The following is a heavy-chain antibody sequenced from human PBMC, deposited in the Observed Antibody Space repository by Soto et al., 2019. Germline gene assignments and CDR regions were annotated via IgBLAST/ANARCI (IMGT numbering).Heavy chain of an antibody. J-gene: IGHJ4*02. Sequence: EVQLLESGGGLVPPGGSLRLSCAASGFSLSNFALSWVRQAPGKGLEWVSVISANGGRATYADSVKGRFTISRDNSKNELYLEMSSLRADDTATYYCAKDLVALAGMGFCDSWGQGTLVIVSS. D-gene: IGHD6-19*01. CDR2: ISANGGRA. V-gene: IGHV3-23*01. CDR1: GFSLSNFA. CDR3: AKDLVALAGMGFCDS.